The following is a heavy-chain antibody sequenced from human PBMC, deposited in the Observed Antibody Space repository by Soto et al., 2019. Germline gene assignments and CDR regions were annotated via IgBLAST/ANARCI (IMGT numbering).Heavy chain of an antibody. V-gene: IGHV3-66*01. CDR2: ISSGGST. J-gene: IGHJ4*02. CDR3: ARDTLGGAYDFCH. D-gene: IGHD3-3*01. Sequence: EVQLVESGGGLVQPGGSLRLSCAASGFSVSNLYMPWARQAPGKGLEWVSVISSGGSTYYADSVKARFTTSRDNSKNTLYLEMKSLRAGDTAVYYCARDTLGGAYDFCHGGQGTLVTVSS. CDR1: GFSVSNLY.